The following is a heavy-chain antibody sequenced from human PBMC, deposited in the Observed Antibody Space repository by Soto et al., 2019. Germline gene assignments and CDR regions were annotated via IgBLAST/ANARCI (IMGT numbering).Heavy chain of an antibody. J-gene: IGHJ4*02. V-gene: IGHV4-31*03. D-gene: IGHD5-12*01. CDR2: IYYTGST. CDR1: GASIRSGGFY. CDR3: ARIEMASIK. Sequence: PSETLSLTCSVSGASIRSGGFYWSWLRQSPGKGLEWIGHIYYTGSTFVSPSLKGRLTTSLDTSKNQFSLDLSSVTAADTAMYYCARIEMASIKWGRGTLVTVSS.